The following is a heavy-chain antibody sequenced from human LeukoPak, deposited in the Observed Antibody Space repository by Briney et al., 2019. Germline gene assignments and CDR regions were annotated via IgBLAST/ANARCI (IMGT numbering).Heavy chain of an antibody. CDR2: IYYSGST. CDR3: AKGTTVTIDY. V-gene: IGHV4-38-2*02. J-gene: IGHJ4*02. Sequence: SETLSLTCTVSGYSISSGYYWGWIRQPPGKGLEWIGSIYYSGSTYYNPSLKSRVTISVDTSKNQFSLKLSSVTAADTAVYYCAKGTTVTIDYWGQGTLVTVSS. CDR1: GYSISSGYY. D-gene: IGHD4-17*01.